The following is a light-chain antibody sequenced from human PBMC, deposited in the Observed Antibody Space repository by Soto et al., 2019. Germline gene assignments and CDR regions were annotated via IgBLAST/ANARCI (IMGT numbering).Light chain of an antibody. Sequence: QSALTQPPSASGSPGQSVTISCTGTSSDVGGYNYDSWYQQRPGKAPKLMIYEVSQRPSGVPDRFSGSKSGNTASLTVSGLQAEDEADYYCTSYAGSNNLVFGGGTKLTVL. CDR3: TSYAGSNNLV. CDR2: EVS. V-gene: IGLV2-8*01. CDR1: SSDVGGYNY. J-gene: IGLJ2*01.